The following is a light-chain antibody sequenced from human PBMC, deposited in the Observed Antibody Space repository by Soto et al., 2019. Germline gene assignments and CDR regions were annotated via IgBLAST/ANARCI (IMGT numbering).Light chain of an antibody. CDR3: QQSYSTPLT. CDR1: QSISSY. CDR2: TAS. V-gene: IGKV1-39*01. J-gene: IGKJ4*01. Sequence: DIQMTQSPSSLSASVGDRVTITCRASQSISSYLNWYQQKPGKAPKLLIYTASSLQSGVPSRVSGSGSATDFTLTISSLQTEDFATYYCQQSYSTPLTVAGGTKVDIK.